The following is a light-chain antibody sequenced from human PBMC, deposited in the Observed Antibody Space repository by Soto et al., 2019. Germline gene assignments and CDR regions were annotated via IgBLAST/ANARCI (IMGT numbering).Light chain of an antibody. Sequence: IVLSLSXAKLSFYLEEXXXXXXXASQSVRRNLALYQQEXGHAPRLVIYGSSXRATGVAVRFSGSGSATEFTLTISSLQSEDFAVYYCQQCDTWLRTFGEGTKVDI. CDR1: QSVRRN. CDR2: GSS. J-gene: IGKJ1*01. V-gene: IGKV3-15*01. CDR3: QQCDTWLRT.